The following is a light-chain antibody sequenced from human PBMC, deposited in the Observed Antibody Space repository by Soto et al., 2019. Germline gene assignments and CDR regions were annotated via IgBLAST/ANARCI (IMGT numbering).Light chain of an antibody. CDR1: QDISNY. Sequence: DIQMTQSPSSLSASVGDRVTITCQASQDISNYLNWYQQKPGQAPKLLIYDASNLETGVPSRFSGSGSGTDFTVTISSLQPEDIATYYCQQYDNLPPALTFGGGTKVEIK. J-gene: IGKJ4*01. V-gene: IGKV1-33*01. CDR2: DAS. CDR3: QQYDNLPPALT.